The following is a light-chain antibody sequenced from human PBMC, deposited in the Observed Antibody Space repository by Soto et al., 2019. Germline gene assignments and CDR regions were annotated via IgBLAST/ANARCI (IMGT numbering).Light chain of an antibody. J-gene: IGLJ1*01. Sequence: QSALTQPASVSGSPGQSITISCTGTSSDVGGYNYVSWYQQHPGKAPKLLIYEVSHRPSGVSNRFSGSKSGNTASLTISRLQAEDEADYYCTSYTSTDTLLYVFGTGTKVTVL. CDR1: SSDVGGYNY. V-gene: IGLV2-14*01. CDR3: TSYTSTDTLLYV. CDR2: EVS.